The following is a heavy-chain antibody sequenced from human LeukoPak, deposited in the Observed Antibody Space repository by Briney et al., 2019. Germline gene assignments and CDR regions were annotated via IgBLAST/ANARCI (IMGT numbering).Heavy chain of an antibody. CDR2: IYPGDSDT. Sequence: GESLKISCKGSGYSFSSHWIAWVRQMPGKGLEWMGMIYPGDSDTRYSPSFRGQVTISGDKSISTAYLQWSCLKASDTAMYYCARQRERGYSYVDWGQGTLVTVSS. CDR1: GYSFSSHW. CDR3: ARQRERGYSYVD. V-gene: IGHV5-51*01. D-gene: IGHD5-18*01. J-gene: IGHJ4*02.